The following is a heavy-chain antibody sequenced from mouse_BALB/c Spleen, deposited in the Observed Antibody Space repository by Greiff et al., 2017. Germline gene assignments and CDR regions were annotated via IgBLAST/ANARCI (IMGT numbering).Heavy chain of an antibody. Sequence: EVQLVESGGGLVQPGGSLKLSCAASGFTFSSYGMSWVRQTPDKRLELVATINSNGGSTYYPDSVKGRFTISRDNAKNTLYLQMSSLKSEDTAMYYCARDGNYLYYAMDYWGQGTSVTVSS. V-gene: IGHV5-6-3*01. CDR2: INSNGGST. CDR1: GFTFSSYG. CDR3: ARDGNYLYYAMDY. J-gene: IGHJ4*01. D-gene: IGHD2-1*01.